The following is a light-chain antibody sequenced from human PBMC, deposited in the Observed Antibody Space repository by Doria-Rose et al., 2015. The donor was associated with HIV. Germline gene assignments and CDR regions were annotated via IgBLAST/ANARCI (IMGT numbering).Light chain of an antibody. J-gene: IGKJ1*01. Sequence: TQSPGTLSLSPGESATLSCRASQSFSSTYLAWYQQKPGQAPSLLIYDGSTRATGIPDMFSVSRSRTDFTLTINRLEPEDFALYYCHQYGTSWTFGQGTKVEI. CDR1: QSFSSTY. CDR2: DGS. V-gene: IGKV3-20*01. CDR3: HQYGTSWT.